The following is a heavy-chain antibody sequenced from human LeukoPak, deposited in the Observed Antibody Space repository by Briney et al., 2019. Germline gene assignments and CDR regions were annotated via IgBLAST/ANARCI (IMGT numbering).Heavy chain of an antibody. Sequence: GGSLRLSCAASGFTLSSSWMSWVRQAPGKGLEWVANIKRDGSEKYYVDSVRGRFTISRDNAKNSLYLQMNSLRAEDTAVYYCAREIPSDKDGYSYFDYWGQGTLVTVSS. CDR1: GFTLSSSW. J-gene: IGHJ4*02. CDR3: AREIPSDKDGYSYFDY. CDR2: IKRDGSEK. V-gene: IGHV3-7*03. D-gene: IGHD5-24*01.